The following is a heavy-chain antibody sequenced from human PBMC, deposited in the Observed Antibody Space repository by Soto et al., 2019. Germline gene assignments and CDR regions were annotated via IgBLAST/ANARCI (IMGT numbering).Heavy chain of an antibody. Sequence: ASVKVSCKASGYIFSSFYINWVRQAPGPGLEWMGWTSGYSGNSKYAQKSQGRVTMTTDTSTNTGYMEMKSLTFADTAVYYYSIAIFGRVDEFDLWGQGTTVPVYS. CDR3: SIAIFGRVDEFDL. D-gene: IGHD3-16*01. V-gene: IGHV1-18*01. J-gene: IGHJ6*02. CDR1: GYIFSSFY. CDR2: TSGYSGNS.